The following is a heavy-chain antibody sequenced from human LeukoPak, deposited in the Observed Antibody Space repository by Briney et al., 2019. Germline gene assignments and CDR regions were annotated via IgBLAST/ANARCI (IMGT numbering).Heavy chain of an antibody. CDR3: ARVIAAAGDFTFDY. Sequence: PGGSLRLSCAASGFSVSNKYMSWVRQAPGKGLEWVSAIYTGGSTHYADSAKGRFTISSDNSKNTLYLQMNSLRAEDTAVYYCARVIAAAGDFTFDYWGQGTLVTVSS. D-gene: IGHD6-13*01. V-gene: IGHV3-53*01. J-gene: IGHJ4*02. CDR1: GFSVSNKY. CDR2: IYTGGST.